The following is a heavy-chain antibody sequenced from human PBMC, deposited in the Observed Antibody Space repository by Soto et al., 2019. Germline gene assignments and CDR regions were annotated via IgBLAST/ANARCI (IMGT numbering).Heavy chain of an antibody. Sequence: ASVKVSCKTSGYTFSSYYLHWVRQAPGQGLEWMGIINPRGGSTSYAQKFQGRVTMTRDTSTRTVYMELSSLRSEDTAVYYCAGGNTYGSGNYAKIDTWGQGTLVTVSS. V-gene: IGHV1-46*01. D-gene: IGHD3-10*01. J-gene: IGHJ5*02. CDR2: INPRGGST. CDR3: AGGNTYGSGNYAKIDT. CDR1: GYTFSSYY.